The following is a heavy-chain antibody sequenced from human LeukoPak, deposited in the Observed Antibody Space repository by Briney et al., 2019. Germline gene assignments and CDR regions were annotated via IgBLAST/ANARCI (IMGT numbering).Heavy chain of an antibody. D-gene: IGHD3-3*01. CDR2: IYYSGTT. J-gene: IGHJ4*02. CDR3: ARHGPLYDIWSAQFYFDY. V-gene: IGHV4-59*08. Sequence: PSETLSLTCTVSGGSISTIYWSWIRQRPGKGLVWIGNIYYSGTTNYNPSLKSRVTISVDMSKSQFSLNLSSVTAADTALYYCARHGPLYDIWSAQFYFDYWGQGTLVAVSS. CDR1: GGSISTIY.